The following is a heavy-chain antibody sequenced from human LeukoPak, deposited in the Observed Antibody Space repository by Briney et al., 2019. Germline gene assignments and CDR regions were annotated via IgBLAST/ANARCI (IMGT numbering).Heavy chain of an antibody. J-gene: IGHJ5*02. CDR2: IYYGGST. Sequence: PSETLSLTCTVSGDSISSSSYYWGWIRQSPGKGLEWIGSIYYGGSTHYKSSLKSRVNISVDTSKNQFFLKLNSVTAADTAVYYCARDFALRGSYSKGFWCDPWGQGTLVTVSS. V-gene: IGHV4-39*07. CDR3: ARDFALRGSYSKGFWCDP. D-gene: IGHD1-26*01. CDR1: GDSISSSSYY.